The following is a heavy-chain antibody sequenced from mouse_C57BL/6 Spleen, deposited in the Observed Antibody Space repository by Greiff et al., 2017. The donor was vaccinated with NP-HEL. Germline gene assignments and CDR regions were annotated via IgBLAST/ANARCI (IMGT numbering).Heavy chain of an antibody. Sequence: QVQLQQSDAELVKPGASVKISCKVSGYTFTDHTIHWMKQRPEQGLEWIGYIYPRDGSTKYNEKFKGKATLTADKSYSTAYMQLNSLTSADSAVYFCAREGYYVRYYAMDYWGQGTSVTVSS. CDR3: AREGYYVRYYAMDY. CDR2: IYPRDGST. CDR1: GYTFTDHT. J-gene: IGHJ4*01. D-gene: IGHD2-3*01. V-gene: IGHV1-78*01.